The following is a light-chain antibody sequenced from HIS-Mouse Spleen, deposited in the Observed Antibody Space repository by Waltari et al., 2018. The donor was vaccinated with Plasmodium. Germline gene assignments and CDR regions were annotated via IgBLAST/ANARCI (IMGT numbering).Light chain of an antibody. J-gene: IGKJ1*01. CDR2: AAS. CDR3: QQSYSTWT. V-gene: IGKV1-39*01. CDR1: QTISSY. Sequence: DIQMTQSPSSLYESVGDKVTITCRASQTISSYLNWYQQKPGKAPKLLIYAASSLQSGVPSRFSGSGSGTDFTLTISSLQPEDFATYYCQQSYSTWTFGQGTKVEIK.